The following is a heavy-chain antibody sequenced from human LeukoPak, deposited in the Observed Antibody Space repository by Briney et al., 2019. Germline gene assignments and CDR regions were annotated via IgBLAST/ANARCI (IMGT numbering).Heavy chain of an antibody. J-gene: IGHJ4*02. CDR2: IYYSGST. CDR1: GGSISSSNW. CDR3: ARARSKGPYYYDSSGYYYDY. V-gene: IGHV4-4*02. D-gene: IGHD3-22*01. Sequence: PSGTLSLTCAVSGGSISSSNWWSWVRQPPGKGLEWIGSIYYSGSTYYNPSLKSRVTISVDTSKNQFSLKLSSVTAADTAVYYCARARSKGPYYYDSSGYYYDYWGQGTLVTVSS.